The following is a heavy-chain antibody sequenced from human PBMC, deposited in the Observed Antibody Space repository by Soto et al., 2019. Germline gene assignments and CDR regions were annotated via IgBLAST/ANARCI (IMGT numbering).Heavy chain of an antibody. CDR1: GFTFSSYA. Sequence: LRLSCAASGFTFSSYAMSWVRQAPGKGLEWVSAISGSGGSTYYADSVKGRFTISRDNSKNTLYLQMNSLRAEDTAVYYCAKATFYDILTGYQYYFDYWGQGTLVTVSS. D-gene: IGHD3-9*01. V-gene: IGHV3-23*01. CDR3: AKATFYDILTGYQYYFDY. J-gene: IGHJ4*02. CDR2: ISGSGGST.